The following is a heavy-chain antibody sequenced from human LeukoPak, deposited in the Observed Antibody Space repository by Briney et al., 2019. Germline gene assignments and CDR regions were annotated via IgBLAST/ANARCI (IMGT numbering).Heavy chain of an antibody. D-gene: IGHD3-9*01. CDR1: GGSISTSPYY. CDR2: IYYSGNT. Sequence: SETLSLTCSVSGGSISTSPYYWGWIRQPPRKGLEWIGDIYYSGNTYYNPSLKSRVTISVDTSKNQVSLKVTSVTAADTALYYCAQRRTYDILTGYPQYYFDYWGQGALVTVSS. CDR3: AQRRTYDILTGYPQYYFDY. J-gene: IGHJ4*02. V-gene: IGHV4-39*01.